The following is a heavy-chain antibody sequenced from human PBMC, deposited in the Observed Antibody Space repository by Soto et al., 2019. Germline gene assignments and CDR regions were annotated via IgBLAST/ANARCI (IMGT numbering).Heavy chain of an antibody. D-gene: IGHD3-10*01. J-gene: IGHJ5*02. CDR1: GGSISSGGYS. CDR2: IDHSGTS. Sequence: QLQLQESGSGLVKPSQTLSLTCAVSGGSISSGGYSWSWLRQPPGKGLEWIGHIDHSGTSYYNPSVKGRVSISVDKSRNHYSLKLTSVTAADSAVYFCAGPQFGGWFDPWGQGTLVTVSS. CDR3: AGPQFGGWFDP. V-gene: IGHV4-30-2*01.